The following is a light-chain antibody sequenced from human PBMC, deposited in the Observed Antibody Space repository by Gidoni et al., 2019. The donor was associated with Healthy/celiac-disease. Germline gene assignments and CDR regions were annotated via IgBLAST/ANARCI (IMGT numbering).Light chain of an antibody. Sequence: DIVMTQSPDSLAVSLGERATINCKSSQSVLYSSNNKNYLAWYQQKPGQPPKLLIDWASTRESGVPDRLSGSGSGTDFTLTISSLQAEDVAVYYCQQYYSTPQTFGQGTKVEIK. J-gene: IGKJ1*01. CDR2: WAS. V-gene: IGKV4-1*01. CDR3: QQYYSTPQT. CDR1: QSVLYSSNNKNY.